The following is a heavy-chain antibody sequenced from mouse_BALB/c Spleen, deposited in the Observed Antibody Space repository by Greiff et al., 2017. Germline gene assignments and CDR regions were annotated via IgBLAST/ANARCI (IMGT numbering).Heavy chain of an antibody. CDR2: INPGSSTI. V-gene: IGHV4-2*02. CDR1: GFDFSRYW. J-gene: IGHJ4*01. CDR3: ARLRVGYAMDY. Sequence: EVQRVESGGGLVQPGGSLNLSCAASGFDFSRYWMSWARQAPGKGQEWIGEINPGSSTINYTPSLKDKFIISRDNAKNTLYLQMSKVRSEDTALYYCARLRVGYAMDYWGQGTSVTVSS.